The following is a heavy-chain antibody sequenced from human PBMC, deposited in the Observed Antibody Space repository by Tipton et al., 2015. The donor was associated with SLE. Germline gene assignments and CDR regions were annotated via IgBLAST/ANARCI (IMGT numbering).Heavy chain of an antibody. J-gene: IGHJ4*02. D-gene: IGHD1-26*01. CDR1: GGSISYYY. CDR3: ARAPPLSFFDY. Sequence: TLSLTCTVSGGSISYYYWSWIRQPPGKGLEWIGYIYSSGESTKYNPSLKSRVAISVDTSKNQFSLKLSSVTAADTAVYYCARAPPLSFFDYWGQGTLVTVSS. V-gene: IGHV4-4*08. CDR2: IYSSGEST.